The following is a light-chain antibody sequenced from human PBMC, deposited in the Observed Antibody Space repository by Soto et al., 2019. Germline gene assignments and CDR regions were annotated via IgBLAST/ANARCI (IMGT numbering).Light chain of an antibody. CDR2: GAS. CDR3: QQYDSWPPAT. V-gene: IGKV3D-15*01. CDR1: QSVSTN. J-gene: IGKJ5*01. Sequence: IVMTQSPATLSVPPGERATLSCSASQSVSTNLAWYQQKPGQAPRLLIYGASTRATGIPARFSGSGSGAEFTLTITSLQSEDLAVYYCQQYDSWPPATFGQGTRLEIK.